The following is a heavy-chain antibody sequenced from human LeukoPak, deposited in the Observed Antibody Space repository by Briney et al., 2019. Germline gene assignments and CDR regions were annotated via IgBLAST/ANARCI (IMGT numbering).Heavy chain of an antibody. CDR3: ARVPSGSYYALGS. CDR2: IYGDRSP. J-gene: IGHJ4*02. Sequence: PSQTLSLTCTVSGGSISSGSYYWSWIRQPAGKGLEWVGRIYGDRSPTYNPSLKSRVSVSLDTSKNVLYLILRSVTAADTAVYYCARVPSGSYYALGSWGPGILVTVSS. CDR1: GGSISSGSYY. V-gene: IGHV4-61*02. D-gene: IGHD1-26*01.